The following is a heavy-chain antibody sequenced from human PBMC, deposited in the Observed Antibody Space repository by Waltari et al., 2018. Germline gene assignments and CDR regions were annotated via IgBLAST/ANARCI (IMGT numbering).Heavy chain of an antibody. J-gene: IGHJ3*02. Sequence: QVQLVQSGSELMKPGASVKVSCKASGYTFTNYAINWVRQAPGQGLEWMGWINSNTGNQMYPQDFTGRGVFSLDTSVSTAYLQISSLKAEDTAVYYCAKSISHDAFDIWGQGTMVTVSS. CDR2: INSNTGNQ. CDR1: GYTFTNYA. D-gene: IGHD2-21*01. V-gene: IGHV7-4-1*02. CDR3: AKSISHDAFDI.